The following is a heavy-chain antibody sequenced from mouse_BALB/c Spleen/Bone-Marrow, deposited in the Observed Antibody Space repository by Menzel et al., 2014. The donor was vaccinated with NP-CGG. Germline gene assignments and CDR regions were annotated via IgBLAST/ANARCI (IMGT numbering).Heavy chain of an antibody. D-gene: IGHD2-14*01. CDR1: GFNIKDTY. CDR2: IDPAIFT. CDR3: ASYRYGWYFDV. J-gene: IGHJ1*01. Sequence: VQLQQPGAELVKPGASVKLSCTASGFNIKDTYLHWVKQRSEQGLDWIGRIDPAIFTKYDPKFQGKATITADTSSNTAYLHLSSLTSEDTAVYYCASYRYGWYFDVWGAGTTVTVSS. V-gene: IGHV14-3*02.